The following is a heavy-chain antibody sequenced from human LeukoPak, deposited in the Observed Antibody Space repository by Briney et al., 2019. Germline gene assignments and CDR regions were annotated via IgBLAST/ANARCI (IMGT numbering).Heavy chain of an antibody. CDR3: AKDQTEVAGTFDY. V-gene: IGHV3-30*18. CDR1: GFTFSLYG. CDR2: ISLDGSNE. J-gene: IGHJ4*02. Sequence: GGSLRLSCAASGFTFSLYGMHWVRQTRDKGLEWVAVISLDGSNEYYAQSLKGRFTISRDNSKNTLYLQVNSLRPDDTAVYYCAKDQTEVAGTFDYWGQGTLVTVSS. D-gene: IGHD6-19*01.